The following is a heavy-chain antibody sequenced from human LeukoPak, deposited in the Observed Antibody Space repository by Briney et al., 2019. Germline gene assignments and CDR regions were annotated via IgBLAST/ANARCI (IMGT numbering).Heavy chain of an antibody. CDR3: ARLPKAAAGYYYYMDV. Sequence: SDTLSLTCAVYGGSFSGYYWSRIRQPPGKGLEWIGEINHSGSTNYNPSLKSRVTISVDTSKNQFSLKLSSVTAADTAVYYCARLPKAAAGYYYYMDVWGKGTTVTVSS. CDR1: GGSFSGYY. J-gene: IGHJ6*03. D-gene: IGHD6-13*01. V-gene: IGHV4-34*01. CDR2: INHSGST.